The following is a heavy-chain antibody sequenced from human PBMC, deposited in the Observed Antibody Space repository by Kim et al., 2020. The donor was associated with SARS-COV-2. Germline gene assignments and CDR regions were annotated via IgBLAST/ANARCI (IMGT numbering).Heavy chain of an antibody. CDR2: IRSKAYGGTT. J-gene: IGHJ4*02. CDR1: GFTFGDYA. CDR3: TRGRVGATTSFDY. Sequence: GGSLRLSCTASGFTFGDYAMSWFRQAPGKALEWVGFIRSKAYGGTTEYAASVKGRFTISRDDSKSIAYLQMNSLKTEDTAVYYCTRGRVGATTSFDYWGQGTLVTVSS. D-gene: IGHD1-26*01. V-gene: IGHV3-49*03.